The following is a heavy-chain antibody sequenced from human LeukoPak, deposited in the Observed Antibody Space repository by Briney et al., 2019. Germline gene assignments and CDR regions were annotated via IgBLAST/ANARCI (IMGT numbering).Heavy chain of an antibody. V-gene: IGHV4-39*07. Sequence: SETLSLTCTVSGGSISSSSYYWGWIRQPPGKGLEWIGNIYYSGSTYYNPSLKSRVTISVDTSKNQFSLKLSSVTAADTAVYYCARTDIYYPYDTFDIWGQGTMVTVSS. D-gene: IGHD1-26*01. CDR3: ARTDIYYPYDTFDI. CDR1: GGSISSSSYY. J-gene: IGHJ3*02. CDR2: IYYSGST.